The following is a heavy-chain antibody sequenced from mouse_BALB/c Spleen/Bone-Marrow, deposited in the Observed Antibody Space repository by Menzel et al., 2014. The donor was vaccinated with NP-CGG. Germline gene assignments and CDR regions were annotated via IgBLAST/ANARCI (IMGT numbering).Heavy chain of an antibody. CDR2: ISSGSSTI. V-gene: IGHV5-17*02. D-gene: IGHD4-1*01. CDR1: GFTFSSFG. CDR3: TRGGNWDDFDS. Sequence: VQLQQSGGGLVQPGGSRKLSCAASGFTFSSFGMHWVRQAPEEGLEWVAYISSGSSTIFYADTVKGRFTVSRDNPKNTLFLQMTSLRSEDTAMYFCTRGGNWDDFDSWGQGTTLTVSS. J-gene: IGHJ2*01.